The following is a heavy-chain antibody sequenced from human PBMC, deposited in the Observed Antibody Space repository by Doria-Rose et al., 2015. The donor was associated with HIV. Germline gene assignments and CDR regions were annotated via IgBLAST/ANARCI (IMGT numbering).Heavy chain of an antibody. Sequence: QITLKESGPVLVKPTETLTLTCTVSGVSLSSPGMGVSWIRQPPGKALEWLANIFSADDRSYKTSLKSRLTISRGTSKSQVVLTMTDRDPVDTATYYCARIKSSRWYHKYYFDFWGQGTLVIVSA. J-gene: IGHJ4*02. CDR2: IFSADDR. CDR3: ARIKSSRWYHKYYFDF. V-gene: IGHV2-26*01. D-gene: IGHD6-13*01. CDR1: GVSLSSPGMG.